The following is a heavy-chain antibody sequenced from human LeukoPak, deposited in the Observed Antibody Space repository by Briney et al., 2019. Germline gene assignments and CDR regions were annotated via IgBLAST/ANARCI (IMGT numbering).Heavy chain of an antibody. V-gene: IGHV3-30*04. D-gene: IGHD6-19*01. CDR2: ISHDGGVK. J-gene: IGHJ2*01. CDR1: GFTFSSYV. Sequence: GRSLRLSCEASGFTFSSYVMHWVCQAPGKGLEWVAVISHDGGVKIYADSVKGRFTISRDNSKNTVYLQMNSLRAEDTAVYYCAREGGSSGLAGYFDLWGRGTPVTVSS. CDR3: AREGGSSGLAGYFDL.